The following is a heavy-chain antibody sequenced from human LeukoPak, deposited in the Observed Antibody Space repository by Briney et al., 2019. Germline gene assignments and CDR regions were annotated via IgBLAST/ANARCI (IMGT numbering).Heavy chain of an antibody. J-gene: IGHJ3*02. V-gene: IGHV3-23*01. CDR2: ISGSGGST. D-gene: IGHD3-16*01. CDR1: GFTFSSYA. CDR3: AKDTGYDYVWGSYYLGAFDI. Sequence: GGSLRLSCAASGFTFSSYAMSWVRQAPGKGLEWVSAISGSGGSTYYADSVKGRFTISRDNSKNTLYLQMNSLRAEDTAVYYCAKDTGYDYVWGSYYLGAFDIWGQGTMVTVSS.